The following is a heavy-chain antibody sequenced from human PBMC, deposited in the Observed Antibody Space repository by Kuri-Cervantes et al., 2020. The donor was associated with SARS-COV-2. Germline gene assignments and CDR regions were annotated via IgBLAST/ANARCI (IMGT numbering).Heavy chain of an antibody. D-gene: IGHD6-13*01. CDR2: INPNSGGT. V-gene: IGHV1-2*02. CDR1: GYTFTGYY. Sequence: ASVKASCKASGYTFTGYYMHWVRQAPGQGLEWMGWINPNSGGTNYAQKFQGRVTMTRDTSISTAYMELSRLRSDDTAVYYCARDSATSRSAFDIWGQGTMVTVSS. CDR3: ARDSATSRSAFDI. J-gene: IGHJ3*02.